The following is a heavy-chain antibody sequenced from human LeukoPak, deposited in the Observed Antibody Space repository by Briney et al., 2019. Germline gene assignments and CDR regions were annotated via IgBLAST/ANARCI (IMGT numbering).Heavy chain of an antibody. V-gene: IGHV1-18*01. CDR2: ISAYNAKT. Sequence: ASVKVSCKASGYTFTSYALSWVRQAPGQGLEWMGWISAYNAKTNYAQNLQGRVTMTTDTSTSIAYMELRSLKSDDTAVYYCARGATATTWYYYGMDVWGQGTTVIVSS. D-gene: IGHD1-1*01. CDR3: ARGATATTWYYYGMDV. CDR1: GYTFTSYA. J-gene: IGHJ6*02.